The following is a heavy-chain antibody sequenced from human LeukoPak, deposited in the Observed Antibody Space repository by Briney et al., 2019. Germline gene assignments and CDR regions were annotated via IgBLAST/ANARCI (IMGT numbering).Heavy chain of an antibody. CDR2: IRSKTDGSTT. CDR3: TTLMYYFDTGGKLNYFDF. V-gene: IGHV3-15*01. Sequence: GGSLRLSCAASGFTFSNAWMSWVRQAPGKGREWVGRIRSKTDGSTTDYAAPVKGRFTISRDDSNNTLYLQMNSLKAEDTAVYYCTTLMYYFDTGGKLNYFDFWGQGSLVTVSS. CDR1: GFTFSNAW. J-gene: IGHJ4*02. D-gene: IGHD3-22*01.